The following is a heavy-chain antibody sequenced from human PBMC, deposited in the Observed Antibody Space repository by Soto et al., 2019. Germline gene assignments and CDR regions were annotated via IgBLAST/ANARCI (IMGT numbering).Heavy chain of an antibody. CDR3: ATLPVKQQLVHHWFDP. D-gene: IGHD6-13*01. Sequence: GESLKISCNGSGYSLTSYWIGWVRQMPGKGLEWMGIIYPGDSDTRYSPSFQGQVTISADKSISTAYLQWSSLKASDTAMYYCATLPVKQQLVHHWFDPCVQGTLVTVYS. CDR2: IYPGDSDT. J-gene: IGHJ5*02. V-gene: IGHV5-51*01. CDR1: GYSLTSYW.